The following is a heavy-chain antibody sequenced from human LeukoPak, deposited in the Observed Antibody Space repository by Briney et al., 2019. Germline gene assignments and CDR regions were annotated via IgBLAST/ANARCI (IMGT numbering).Heavy chain of an antibody. D-gene: IGHD2-2*01. J-gene: IGHJ4*02. CDR2: INHSGST. CDR3: ARGRYCSSTSCSGGPFDY. V-gene: IGHV4-34*01. Sequence: SETLSLTCAVSGGSSSGYYWSWIRQPPGKGLEWIGEINHSGSTNYNPSLKSRVTISVDTSKNQFSLKLSSVTAADTAVYYCARGRYCSSTSCSGGPFDYWGQGTLVTVSS. CDR1: GGSSSGYY.